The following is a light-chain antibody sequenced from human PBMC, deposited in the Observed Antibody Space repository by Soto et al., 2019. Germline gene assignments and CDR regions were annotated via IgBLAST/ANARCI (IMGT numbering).Light chain of an antibody. Sequence: EIVMTQSPATLSVSPGERATLSCRASQSVSSNLAWYQQKPGQAPRLLIYGASTRATGIPARFSGSGSGTEYTLTTSSLPSEDFAVYYCQQYNNWPQTVGQGTKVEIK. CDR1: QSVSSN. J-gene: IGKJ1*01. CDR3: QQYNNWPQT. CDR2: GAS. V-gene: IGKV3-15*01.